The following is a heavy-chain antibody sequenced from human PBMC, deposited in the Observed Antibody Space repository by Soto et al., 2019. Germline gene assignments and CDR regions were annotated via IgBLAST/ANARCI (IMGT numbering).Heavy chain of an antibody. CDR3: AKKHGWSSSCFDY. CDR2: ISYDGSNK. D-gene: IGHD6-13*01. J-gene: IGHJ4*02. CDR1: GFTFSSYG. V-gene: IGHV3-30*18. Sequence: QVQLVESGGGVVQPGRSLRLSCAASGFTFSSYGMHWVRQAPGKGLEWVAVISYDGSNKYYADSVKGRFTISRDNSKNTLYLQMNSLRAEDTAVYYCAKKHGWSSSCFDYWGQGTLVTVSS.